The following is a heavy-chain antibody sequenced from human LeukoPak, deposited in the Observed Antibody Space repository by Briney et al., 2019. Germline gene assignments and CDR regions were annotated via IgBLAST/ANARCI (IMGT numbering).Heavy chain of an antibody. CDR1: GYTFTAYH. Sequence: ASVKVSCKATGYTFTAYHVYWLRQAPGQGRELVGRINPHSGGTYFAQSFQGRVTMTRDTSINTAYMELSRLTSDDTAVYYCAIEMITLFDNWGQGTMVTVSS. V-gene: IGHV1-2*06. CDR2: INPHSGGT. J-gene: IGHJ4*02. D-gene: IGHD3-16*01. CDR3: AIEMITLFDN.